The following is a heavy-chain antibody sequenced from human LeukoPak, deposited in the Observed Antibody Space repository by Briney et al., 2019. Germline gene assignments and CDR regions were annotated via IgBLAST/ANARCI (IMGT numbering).Heavy chain of an antibody. V-gene: IGHV4-4*07. CDR2: AYSGVNA. D-gene: IGHD1-26*01. CDR1: GDSMHSYY. CDR3: AREKSGTLTRAYYYIDV. J-gene: IGHJ6*03. Sequence: SETLSLTCTVSGDSMHSYYWTWIRQSPEKGLEWIGRAYSGVNAYYNPSLQSRVTISVDKSNNQFSLDLTSVTAADTALYYCAREKSGTLTRAYYYIDVWGKGITVTVSS.